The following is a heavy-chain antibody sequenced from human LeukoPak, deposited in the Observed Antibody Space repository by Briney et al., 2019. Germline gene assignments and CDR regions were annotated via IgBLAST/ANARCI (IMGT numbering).Heavy chain of an antibody. CDR2: IYPADSDT. J-gene: IGHJ4*02. CDR3: ASRAADVFDETPLDF. V-gene: IGHV5-51*01. Sequence: GESLKISCKGSGYKFSGSWIAWVRQMPGKGLEWMGIIYPADSDTRYSPSLQGQVTMSVDKSIATAYLQWSSLKASDTDRHYCASRAADVFDETPLDFWGQGTLVTVSS. D-gene: IGHD3-10*02. CDR1: GYKFSGSW.